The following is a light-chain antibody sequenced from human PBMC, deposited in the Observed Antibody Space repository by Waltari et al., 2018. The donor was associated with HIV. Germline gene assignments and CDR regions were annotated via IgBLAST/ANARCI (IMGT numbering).Light chain of an antibody. V-gene: IGKV3-11*01. CDR1: QSVSSY. CDR3: QRRDNWPLT. CDR2: DAS. Sequence: EIVLTQSPATLSLFPGERATLSCRASQSVSSYLAWYQQKPGQAPRLLIYDASNRAAGIPARFSGSGSGTDFILTISSLEPEDFALYYCQRRDNWPLTFGGGTKVEIK. J-gene: IGKJ4*01.